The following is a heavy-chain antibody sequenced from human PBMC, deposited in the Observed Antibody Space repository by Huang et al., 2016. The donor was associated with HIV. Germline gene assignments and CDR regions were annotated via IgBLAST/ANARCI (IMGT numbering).Heavy chain of an antibody. CDR2: INPLSGVT. D-gene: IGHD1-26*01. CDR1: GYTFTDYY. Sequence: QVQLVQSGAEVKKPGASVKVSCRTSGYTFTDYYVHWVRQAPGQGLQGMGSINPLSGVTNYAQNVQGRLTMNRDTSIRTAYMELSRLKSDDTALYYCARTPSSGSHPDYWGQGTLVTVSS. CDR3: ARTPSSGSHPDY. V-gene: IGHV1-2*02. J-gene: IGHJ4*02.